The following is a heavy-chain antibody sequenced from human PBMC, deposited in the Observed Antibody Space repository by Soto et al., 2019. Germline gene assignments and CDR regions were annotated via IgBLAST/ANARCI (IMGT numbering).Heavy chain of an antibody. J-gene: IGHJ4*02. D-gene: IGHD2-2*01. Sequence: SATLCLTCTVSGGSISSYYWSWIRQPVGKGLEWIGRIYTSGSTNYNPSLKSRVTMSVDTSKNQFSLKLSSVTAADTAVYYCARACSSNSCYDVFDYWGQGTLVTVSS. CDR2: IYTSGST. CDR1: GGSISSYY. CDR3: ARACSSNSCYDVFDY. V-gene: IGHV4-4*07.